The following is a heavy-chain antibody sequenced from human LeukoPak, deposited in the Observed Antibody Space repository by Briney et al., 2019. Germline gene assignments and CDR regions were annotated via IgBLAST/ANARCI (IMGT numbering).Heavy chain of an antibody. Sequence: SETLSLTCTVSGGSVSSGSYYWSWIRQPPGKGLEWIGYIYYSGSTNYNPSLKSRVTISVDTSKNQFSLKLSSVTAADTAVYYCASPVGDCTNGVCYWGSFDYWGQGTLVTVSS. CDR2: IYYSGST. J-gene: IGHJ4*02. CDR1: GGSVSSGSYY. V-gene: IGHV4-61*01. D-gene: IGHD2-8*01. CDR3: ASPVGDCTNGVCYWGSFDY.